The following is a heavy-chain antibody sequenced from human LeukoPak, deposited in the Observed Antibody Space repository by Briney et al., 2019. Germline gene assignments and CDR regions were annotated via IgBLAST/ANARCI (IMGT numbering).Heavy chain of an antibody. CDR2: INPNSGGT. CDR1: GYTFTGYY. Sequence: ASVKVSCKASGYTFTGYYMHWVRQAPGQGLEWMGWINPNSGGTNYAQKFQGRVTMTRDTSISTAYMELSRLRSDDTAVYYCTRAPSNKSGYYYYYYMDVWGKGTTVTVSS. CDR3: TRAPSNKSGYYYYYYMDV. D-gene: IGHD3-3*01. J-gene: IGHJ6*03. V-gene: IGHV1-2*02.